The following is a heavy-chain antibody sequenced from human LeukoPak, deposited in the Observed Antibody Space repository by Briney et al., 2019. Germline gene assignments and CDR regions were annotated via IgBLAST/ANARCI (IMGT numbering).Heavy chain of an antibody. J-gene: IGHJ5*02. CDR3: ARGSSGWNLYNWFDP. Sequence: GSLRLSCAASGFTFSSYPMSWIRQPPGKGLEWIGEINHSGSTNYNPSLKSRVTISVDTSKNQFSLKLSSVTAADTAVYYCARGSSGWNLYNWFDPWGQGTLVTVSS. D-gene: IGHD6-19*01. V-gene: IGHV4-34*01. CDR1: GFTFSSYP. CDR2: INHSGST.